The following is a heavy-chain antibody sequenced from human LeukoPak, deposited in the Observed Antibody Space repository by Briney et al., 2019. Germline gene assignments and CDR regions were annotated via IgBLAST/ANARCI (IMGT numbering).Heavy chain of an antibody. D-gene: IGHD6-19*01. V-gene: IGHV1-18*01. J-gene: IGHJ4*02. Sequence: GWISAYNGDTNYAQKLQGRVTMTTDTSTSTAYMELRSLRSDDTAVYYCARVAVAGPSPHDYWGQGTLVTVSS. CDR3: ARVAVAGPSPHDY. CDR2: ISAYNGDT.